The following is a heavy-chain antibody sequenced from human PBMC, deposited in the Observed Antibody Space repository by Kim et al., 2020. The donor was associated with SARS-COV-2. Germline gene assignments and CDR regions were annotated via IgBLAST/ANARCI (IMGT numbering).Heavy chain of an antibody. CDR1: GGSFSGYY. Sequence: SETLSLTCAVYGGSFSGYYWSWIRQPPGKGLEWIGEINHSGSTNYNPSLKSRVTISVDTSKNQFSLKLSSVTAADTAVYYCARGRITMIVVAGAPAFDI. D-gene: IGHD3-22*01. V-gene: IGHV4-34*01. CDR3: ARGRITMIVVAGAPAFDI. CDR2: INHSGST. J-gene: IGHJ3*02.